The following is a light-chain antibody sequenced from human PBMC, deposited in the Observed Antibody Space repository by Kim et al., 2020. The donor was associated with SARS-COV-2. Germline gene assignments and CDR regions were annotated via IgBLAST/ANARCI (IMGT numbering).Light chain of an antibody. V-gene: IGKV1-16*01. J-gene: IGKJ5*01. CDR3: QQFNAVPIT. CDR1: EGIAKS. Sequence: ASIGDRVTITCRASEGIAKSLAWFQQEPGTAPKCLIYGASTLEPGVPSRFSGRRSGTEFTLTINSLQPEDFATYYCQQFNAVPITFGQGTRLEIK. CDR2: GAS.